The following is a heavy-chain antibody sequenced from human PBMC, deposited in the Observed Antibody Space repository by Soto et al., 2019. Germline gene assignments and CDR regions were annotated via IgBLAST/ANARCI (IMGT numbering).Heavy chain of an antibody. CDR3: AKGTSDILTGYPPYWYFDL. Sequence: QVQLLESRGGVVQPGGSLRLSCAASGFTFSRCGMHWVRQAPGKGLDWVAVISFDGSYEYYADSVKGRFIISRDNSKNTLYLQMNSLRAEDTAVYYCAKGTSDILTGYPPYWYFDLWGRGTLVTVSS. V-gene: IGHV3-30*18. CDR2: ISFDGSYE. CDR1: GFTFSRCG. J-gene: IGHJ2*01. D-gene: IGHD3-9*01.